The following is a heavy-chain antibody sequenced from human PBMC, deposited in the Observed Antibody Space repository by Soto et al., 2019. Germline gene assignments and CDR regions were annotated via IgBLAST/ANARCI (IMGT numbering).Heavy chain of an antibody. D-gene: IGHD2-2*01. CDR3: ARSWAFWCSSTSCQGAFDI. J-gene: IGHJ3*02. Sequence: WASVKVSCKASGYTFTSYYMHWVRQAPGQGLEWMGIINPSGGSTSYAQKFQGRVTMTRDTSTSTVYMELSSLRSEDTAVYYCARSWAFWCSSTSCQGAFDIWGQGTMVTVSS. V-gene: IGHV1-46*03. CDR2: INPSGGST. CDR1: GYTFTSYY.